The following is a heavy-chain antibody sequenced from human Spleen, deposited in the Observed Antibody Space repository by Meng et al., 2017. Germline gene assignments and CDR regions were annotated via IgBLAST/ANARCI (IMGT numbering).Heavy chain of an antibody. J-gene: IGHJ4*02. CDR2: INAVFGTT. Sequence: SVKVSCKALGGIFSNYVIGWVRQAPGQGLEWMGGINAVFGTTNYAQKFQGRVTIITDESTSTVYMELTRLTSEDTAVYFCARKAGKCISTTCYSLDYWGQGTLVTVSS. V-gene: IGHV1-69*05. D-gene: IGHD2-2*01. CDR1: GGIFSNYV. CDR3: ARKAGKCISTTCYSLDY.